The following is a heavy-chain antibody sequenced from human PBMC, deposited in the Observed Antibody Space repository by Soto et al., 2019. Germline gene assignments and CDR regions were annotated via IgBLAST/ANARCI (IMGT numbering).Heavy chain of an antibody. J-gene: IGHJ4*02. V-gene: IGHV5-51*01. D-gene: IGHD4-17*01. CDR1: GYKFTTYW. CDR2: IYPDYSDS. CDR3: VATYGDYLDY. Sequence: ESRKISWKGIGYKFTTYWIGWVRHMPGKGLEWMAIIYPDYSDSRYSPSFQGQVTISADKSISTAYLQWSSLKASDTAIYYCVATYGDYLDYWGQGTLVTVS.